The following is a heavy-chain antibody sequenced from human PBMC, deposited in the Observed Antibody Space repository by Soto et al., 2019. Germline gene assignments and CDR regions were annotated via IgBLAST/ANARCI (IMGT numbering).Heavy chain of an antibody. CDR1: GGSISSSSYY. V-gene: IGHV4-39*01. CDR2: IYYSGST. Sequence: SETLCLTCTVSGGSISSSSYYWGWIRQPPGKGLEWIGSIYYSGSTYYNPSLKSRVTISVDTSKNQFSLKLSSVTAADTAVYFCGRLEGLATISYYFDFWGQGALVTVSS. CDR3: GRLEGLATISYYFDF. D-gene: IGHD3-9*01. J-gene: IGHJ4*02.